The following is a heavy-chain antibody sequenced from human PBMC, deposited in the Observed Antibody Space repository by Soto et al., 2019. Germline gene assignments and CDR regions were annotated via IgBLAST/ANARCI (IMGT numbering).Heavy chain of an antibody. V-gene: IGHV3-30*18. Sequence: GSLRLSCAASGFTFKNNGMHWVRQAPGKGLERVAIISYHGNNQFYADSVKGRLTISRDNSNNTLYLEMNSLRPEDTAVYCCAKDLALGFWSGNYYFDHWGQGTLVTVSS. CDR3: AKDLALGFWSGNYYFDH. CDR2: ISYHGNNQ. J-gene: IGHJ4*02. D-gene: IGHD3-3*01. CDR1: GFTFKNNG.